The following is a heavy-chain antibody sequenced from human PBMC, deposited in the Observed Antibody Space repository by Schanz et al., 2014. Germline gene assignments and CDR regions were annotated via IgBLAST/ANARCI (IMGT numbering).Heavy chain of an antibody. Sequence: VQLVESGGGVVQPGRSLRLSCAASGFTFSGYGMHWVRQAPGKGLEWVSYISSSSSYIYYADSMKGRFTISRDNAKNSLYLQMNSLRPEDTALYYCAKVQTHTLYGGNSCFDYWGQGTLVTVSS. D-gene: IGHD2-21*02. J-gene: IGHJ4*02. CDR1: GFTFSGYG. V-gene: IGHV3-21*04. CDR3: AKVQTHTLYGGNSCFDY. CDR2: ISSSSSYI.